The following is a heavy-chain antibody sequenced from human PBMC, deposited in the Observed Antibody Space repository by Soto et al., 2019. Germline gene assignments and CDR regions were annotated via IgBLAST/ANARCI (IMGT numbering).Heavy chain of an antibody. J-gene: IGHJ6*02. V-gene: IGHV3-33*01. CDR2: IWYDGCNK. D-gene: IGHD2-2*02. CDR3: ARDGYCSSTSCYTGNYYYGMDV. CDR1: GFTFSSYG. Sequence: QVQLVESGGGVVQPGRSLRLSCAASGFTFSSYGMHWVRQAPGKGLEWVAVIWYDGCNKYYADSVKGRFTISRDNSKNTLYLQMNSLRAEDTAVYYCARDGYCSSTSCYTGNYYYGMDVWGQGTTVTVSS.